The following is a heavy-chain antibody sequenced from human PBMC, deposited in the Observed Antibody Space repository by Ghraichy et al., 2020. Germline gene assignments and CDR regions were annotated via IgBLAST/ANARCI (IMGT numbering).Heavy chain of an antibody. Sequence: GSLSLTCTVSGGSISSYYWSWIRQPPGKGLEWIGYIYYSGSTNYNPSLKSRVTISVDTSKNQFSLKLSSVTAADTAVYYCATGGYSYGPGVFDIWGQGTMVTVSS. CDR2: IYYSGST. D-gene: IGHD5-18*01. J-gene: IGHJ3*02. V-gene: IGHV4-59*01. CDR1: GGSISSYY. CDR3: ATGGYSYGPGVFDI.